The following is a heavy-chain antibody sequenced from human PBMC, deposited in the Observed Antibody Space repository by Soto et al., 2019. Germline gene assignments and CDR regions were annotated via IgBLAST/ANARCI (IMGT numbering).Heavy chain of an antibody. V-gene: IGHV3-30*03. CDR2: ISYDGSNK. Sequence: QVQLVESGGGVVQPGRSLRLSCAASGFTFSSYGMHWVRQAPGKGLEWVAVISYDGSNKYYADSVKGRFTISRDNSKNALYLQMNSLRAEDTAVYYCATTGEMATPFDYWGQGTLVTVSS. CDR3: ATTGEMATPFDY. CDR1: GFTFSSYG. D-gene: IGHD1-1*01. J-gene: IGHJ4*02.